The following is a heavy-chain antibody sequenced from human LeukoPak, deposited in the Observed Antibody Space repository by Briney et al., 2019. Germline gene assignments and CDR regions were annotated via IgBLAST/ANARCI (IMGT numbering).Heavy chain of an antibody. V-gene: IGHV4-38-2*01. CDR1: GYSISSASY. CDR2: IYHSGSP. J-gene: IGHJ4*02. Sequence: PSETLSLTCAVSGYSISSASYWGWIRQPPGKGLDWIGNIYHSGSPYYNPSLKSRVTISVDTSKNQFSLKLSSVTAADTAVYYCARPISSQGYFGVVIDWGQGTLVTVSS. CDR3: ARPISSQGYFGVVID. D-gene: IGHD3-3*01.